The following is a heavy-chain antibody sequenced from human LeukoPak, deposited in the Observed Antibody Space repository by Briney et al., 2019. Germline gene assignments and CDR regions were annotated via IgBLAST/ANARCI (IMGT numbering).Heavy chain of an antibody. V-gene: IGHV3-23*01. Sequence: GGSLRLSCAASGFTFSSYAMSWVRQAPGKGLEWVSVISGSGGSTYYADSVKGRFTISRDNSKNTLYLQMNSLRAEDTAVYYCAKGVEYCSGGSCLNWFDPWGQGTLVTVSS. CDR3: AKGVEYCSGGSCLNWFDP. CDR2: ISGSGGST. D-gene: IGHD2-15*01. J-gene: IGHJ5*02. CDR1: GFTFSSYA.